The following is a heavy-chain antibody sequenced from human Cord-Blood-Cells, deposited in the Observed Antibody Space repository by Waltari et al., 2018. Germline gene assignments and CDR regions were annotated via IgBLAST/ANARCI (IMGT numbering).Heavy chain of an antibody. D-gene: IGHD4-17*01. V-gene: IGHV4-39*01. J-gene: IGHJ3*02. CDR1: GGSISSSSYY. CDR2: IYYSGVT. Sequence: QLQLQESGPGLVKPSETLSLTCTVSGGSISSSSYYWGWIRQPPGKGLGWIGSIYYSGVTYYNPSLKSRVTISVDTSKNQFSLKLSSVTAADTAVYYCAKHVSTTVTKRGAFDIWGQGTMVTVSS. CDR3: AKHVSTTVTKRGAFDI.